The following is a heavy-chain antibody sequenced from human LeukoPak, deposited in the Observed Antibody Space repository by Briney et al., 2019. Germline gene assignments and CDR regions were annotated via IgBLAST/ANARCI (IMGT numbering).Heavy chain of an antibody. D-gene: IGHD2-2*01. Sequence: GGSLRLSCAASGFTFSSYSMNWVRQAPGKGLEWVSSISSSSNYIYYADSVKGRFTISRDNAKNSLYLQMNSLRAEDTAVYYCARGSCSSTSCHEDYWGQGTLVTVSS. CDR1: GFTFSSYS. CDR3: ARGSCSSTSCHEDY. CDR2: ISSSSNYI. J-gene: IGHJ4*02. V-gene: IGHV3-21*01.